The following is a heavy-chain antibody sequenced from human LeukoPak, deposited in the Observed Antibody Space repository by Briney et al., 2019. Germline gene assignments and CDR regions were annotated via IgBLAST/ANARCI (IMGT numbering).Heavy chain of an antibody. Sequence: PGGSLRLSCAASGFTFSSYSMNWVRQAPGKGLEWVAVIWYDGSNKYYADSVKGRFTISRDNSKNTLYLQMNSLRAEDTAVYYCARDRLPYCTNGVCYSPITDYWGQGTLVTVSS. CDR2: IWYDGSNK. CDR3: ARDRLPYCTNGVCYSPITDY. V-gene: IGHV3-33*08. D-gene: IGHD2-8*01. J-gene: IGHJ4*02. CDR1: GFTFSSYS.